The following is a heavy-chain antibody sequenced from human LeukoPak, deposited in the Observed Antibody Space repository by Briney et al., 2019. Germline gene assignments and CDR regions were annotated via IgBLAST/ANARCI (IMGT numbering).Heavy chain of an antibody. CDR2: IYYSGST. CDR3: ASGPSYYYGMDV. CDR1: GGSISSYY. V-gene: IGHV4-59*01. Sequence: SETLSLTCTVSGGSISSYYWSWIRQPPGKGLEWIGYIYYSGSTNYNPSLKSRVTMSVDTSKNQFSLKLSSVTAADTAVYYCASGPSYYYGMDVWGQGTTVTVSS. J-gene: IGHJ6*02.